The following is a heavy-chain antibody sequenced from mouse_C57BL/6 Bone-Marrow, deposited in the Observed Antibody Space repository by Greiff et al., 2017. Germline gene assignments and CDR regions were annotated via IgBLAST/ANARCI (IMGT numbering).Heavy chain of an antibody. V-gene: IGHV1-69*01. J-gene: IGHJ2*01. D-gene: IGHD1-1*01. CDR2: IDPSDSYT. CDR1: GYTFTSYW. CDR3: AREGTVVAFDY. Sequence: VKLMESGAELVMPGASVKLSCKASGYTFTSYWMHWVKQRPGQGLEWIGEIDPSDSYTNYNQKFKGKSTLTVDKSSSTAYMQLSSLTSEDSAVYYCAREGTVVAFDYWGQGTTLTVSS.